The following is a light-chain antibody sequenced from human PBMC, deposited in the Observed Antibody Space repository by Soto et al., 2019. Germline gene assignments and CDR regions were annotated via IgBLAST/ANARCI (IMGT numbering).Light chain of an antibody. V-gene: IGKV1-12*01. CDR2: TAS. CDR3: QQDKNFPWT. Sequence: DSQMTQSPSSVSASLGDRVTITCRASQGINTLAWYQQKPGKAPNLLSYTASSLQSGVPSRFSGSGSGTEFTLTFSSLQPEDSATHYCQQDKNFPWTFGQGAKVEIK. CDR1: QGINT. J-gene: IGKJ1*01.